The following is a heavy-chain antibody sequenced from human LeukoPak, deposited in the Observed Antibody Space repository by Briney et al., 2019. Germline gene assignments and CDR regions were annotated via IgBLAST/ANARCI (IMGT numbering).Heavy chain of an antibody. CDR1: GFTFSSYG. D-gene: IGHD1-14*01. CDR2: IWYDGSNK. Sequence: GGSLRLSCAASGFTFSSYGMHWVRQAPGKGLEWVAVIWYDGSNKYYADSVKGRFTISRDNSKNTLYLQMNSLRAEDTAVYYCAKDRRYEGAPFDPWGQGTLVTVSS. J-gene: IGHJ5*02. CDR3: AKDRRYEGAPFDP. V-gene: IGHV3-33*06.